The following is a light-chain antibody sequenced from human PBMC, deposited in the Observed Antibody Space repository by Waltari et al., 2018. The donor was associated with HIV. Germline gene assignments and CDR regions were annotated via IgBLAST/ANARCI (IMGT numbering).Light chain of an antibody. CDR2: WAS. V-gene: IGKV4-1*01. CDR3: QQRGNWYS. CDR1: QSVLYSSNNKNY. Sequence: DIVMTQSPDSLAVSLGERATIHCKSRQSVLYSSNNKNYLAWYQQKPGQPPKLLIYWASTRESGVPDRFSGSGSGTDFTLTISSLEPEDFAVYYCQQRGNWYSFGQGTKLEIK. J-gene: IGKJ2*03.